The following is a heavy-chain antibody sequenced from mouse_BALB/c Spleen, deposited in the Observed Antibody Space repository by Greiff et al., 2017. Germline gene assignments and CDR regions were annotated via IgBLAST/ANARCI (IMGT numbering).Heavy chain of an antibody. V-gene: IGHV1-14*01. CDR3: AGYYGSSYDWYFDV. CDR1: GYTFTSYY. CDR2: INPYNDGT. J-gene: IGHJ1*01. D-gene: IGHD1-1*01. Sequence: VQLQQSGAELVKPGASVKLSCKASGYTFTSYYMYWVKQRPGQGLEWIGYINPYNDGTKYNEKFKGKATLTSDKSSSTAYMELSSLTSEDSAVYYCAGYYGSSYDWYFDVWGAGTTVTVSS.